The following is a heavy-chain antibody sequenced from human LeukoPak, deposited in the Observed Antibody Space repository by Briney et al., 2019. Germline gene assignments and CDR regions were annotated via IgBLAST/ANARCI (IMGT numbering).Heavy chain of an antibody. Sequence: SETLSLTCTVSGGSISSSSYYWGWIRQPPGKGLEWIGSIYYSGSTYYNPSLKSRVTISVDTSKNQFSLKLSSVTAADTAVYYCARGGQWLAALDYWGQGTLVTVSS. D-gene: IGHD6-19*01. V-gene: IGHV4-39*01. J-gene: IGHJ4*02. CDR3: ARGGQWLAALDY. CDR2: IYYSGST. CDR1: GGSISSSSYY.